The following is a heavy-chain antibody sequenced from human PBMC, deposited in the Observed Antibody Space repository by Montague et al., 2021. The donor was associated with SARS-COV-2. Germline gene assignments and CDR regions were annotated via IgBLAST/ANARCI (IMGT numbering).Heavy chain of an antibody. CDR3: ARERWAVGVSFDY. CDR1: GDSVSSNSAT. V-gene: IGHV6-1*01. CDR2: TYYRSRWSN. D-gene: IGHD1-26*01. Sequence: CAISGDSVSSNSATWRWIRQSPSRGLEWLGRTYYRSRWSNDYAVXVRSRIIINPDTSTNQFSLQLSSVTPEDTAVYFCARERWAVGVSFDYWGQGTLVTVSS. J-gene: IGHJ4*02.